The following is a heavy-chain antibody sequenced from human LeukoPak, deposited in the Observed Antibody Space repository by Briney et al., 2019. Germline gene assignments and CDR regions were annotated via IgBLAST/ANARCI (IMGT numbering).Heavy chain of an antibody. CDR3: AKEGAVAGQRYYYYMDV. CDR2: IRFDGTNK. CDR1: GFTFSNYG. V-gene: IGHV3-30*02. J-gene: IGHJ6*03. Sequence: PGGSLRLSCAASGFTFSNYGMYWVRQAPGKGLEWVAFIRFDGTNKYYADSVKGRFTISRDNSKNTLYLQMKSLRIEDTAVYYCAKEGAVAGQRYYYYMDVWGKGTTVTVSS. D-gene: IGHD6-19*01.